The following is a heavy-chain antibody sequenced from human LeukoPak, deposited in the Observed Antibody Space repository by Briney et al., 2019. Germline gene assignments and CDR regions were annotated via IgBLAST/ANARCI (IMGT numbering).Heavy chain of an antibody. CDR1: GGSISSGGYY. D-gene: IGHD6-13*01. CDR2: IYYSGST. Sequence: PSETLSLTCTVSGGSISSGGYYWSWIRQHPGKGLEWIGYIYYSGSTYYNPSLKSRVTISVDTPKNQFSLKLSSVTAADTAVYYCARVAAPPWYFDLWGRGTLVTVSS. J-gene: IGHJ2*01. CDR3: ARVAAPPWYFDL. V-gene: IGHV4-31*03.